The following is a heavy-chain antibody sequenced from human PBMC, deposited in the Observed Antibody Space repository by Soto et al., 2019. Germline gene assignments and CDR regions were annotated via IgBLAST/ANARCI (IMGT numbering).Heavy chain of an antibody. CDR2: IYHSGST. J-gene: IGHJ5*02. CDR1: GGSLSSYY. Sequence: PSETLSLTCVVSGGSLSSYYWSWIRQPPGKGLEWIGYIYHSGSTYYNPSLKSRVTISVDRSKNQFSLKLSSVTAADTAVYYCARVPDRWGQGTLVTV. CDR3: ARVPDR. V-gene: IGHV4-30-2*01. D-gene: IGHD2-2*01.